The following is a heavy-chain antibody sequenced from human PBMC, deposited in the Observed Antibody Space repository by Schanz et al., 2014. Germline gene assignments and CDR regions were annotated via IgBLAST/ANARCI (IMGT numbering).Heavy chain of an antibody. CDR1: GYPFTSDD. D-gene: IGHD3-10*01. J-gene: IGHJ6*03. CDR2: MNPNSGDT. CDR3: ARVSMEFERGKSYYYYMDV. Sequence: QVQLVQSGAEVKKPGASVKVSCRASGYPFTSDDITWVRQAPGQGLECMGWMNPNSGDTGYPRKFQDRVTMTRNTSISTAYMELNSLTSEDTAVYYCARVSMEFERGKSYYYYMDVWGRGTTVTVSS. V-gene: IGHV1-8*01.